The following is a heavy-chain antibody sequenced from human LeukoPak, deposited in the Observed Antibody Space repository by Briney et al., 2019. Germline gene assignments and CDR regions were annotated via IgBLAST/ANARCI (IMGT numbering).Heavy chain of an antibody. D-gene: IGHD6-13*01. Sequence: PGGSLRLSCAASGFTFDDYAMHWVRQAPGKGLEWVSGISWNSGSIGCADSVKGRFTISRDNAKNSLYLQMNSLRAEDTALYYCAKAPSDGIAAAIDFDYWGQGTLVTVSS. V-gene: IGHV3-9*01. CDR3: AKAPSDGIAAAIDFDY. CDR1: GFTFDDYA. CDR2: ISWNSGSI. J-gene: IGHJ4*02.